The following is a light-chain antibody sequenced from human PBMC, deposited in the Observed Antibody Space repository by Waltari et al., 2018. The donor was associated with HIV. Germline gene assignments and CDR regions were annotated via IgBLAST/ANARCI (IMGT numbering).Light chain of an antibody. CDR1: HSVSSNS. CDR2: AAS. V-gene: IGKV3-20*01. J-gene: IGKJ2*01. Sequence: EIVLTQSPRNLSHSPGERATLSCRASHSVSSNSLPGYQQNPGQAPRLLIYAASSRATGIPDRFSGSGSGTDFTLTISRLEPEDIAVCYCQQYGTSPYTFGQGTNLEIK. CDR3: QQYGTSPYT.